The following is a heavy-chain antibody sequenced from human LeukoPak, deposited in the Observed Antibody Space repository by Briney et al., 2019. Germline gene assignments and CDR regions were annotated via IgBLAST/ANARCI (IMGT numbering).Heavy chain of an antibody. Sequence: GGSLRLSCAASGFTFSSYEMNWVRQAPGKGLEWVSYISSSGSTIYYADSVKGRFTISRDNSKNTLYLQMNSLRAEDTAVYYCAKVQNYYDSSGYYGYFDYWGQGTLVTVSS. CDR1: GFTFSSYE. CDR2: ISSSGSTI. J-gene: IGHJ4*02. CDR3: AKVQNYYDSSGYYGYFDY. D-gene: IGHD3-22*01. V-gene: IGHV3-48*03.